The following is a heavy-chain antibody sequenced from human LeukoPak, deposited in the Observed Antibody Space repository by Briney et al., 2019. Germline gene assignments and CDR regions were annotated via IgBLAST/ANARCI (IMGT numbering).Heavy chain of an antibody. CDR2: INHSGST. V-gene: IGHV4-34*01. J-gene: IGHJ5*02. CDR1: GGSFSGYY. D-gene: IGHD3-3*01. Sequence: SETLSLTCAVYGGSFSGYYWSWIRQPPGKGLEWIGEINHSGSTNYNPSLKSRVTISVDTSKNQFSLKLSSVTAADTAVYYCARVGFWSGYYTRWFDPWGQGTLFTVSS. CDR3: ARVGFWSGYYTRWFDP.